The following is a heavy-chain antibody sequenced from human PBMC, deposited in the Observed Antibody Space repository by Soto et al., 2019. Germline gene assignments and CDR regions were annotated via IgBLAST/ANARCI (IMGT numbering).Heavy chain of an antibody. V-gene: IGHV4-59*01. CDR1: GVSINNNY. Sequence: ASETLSLTCTVSGVSINNNYWTWIRQPPGKGLEWIGYVYYSGNTNYNPSLKSRVTISIDTSKNQFSLKLSSVTAADTAVYYCARVGTGAFDYWGQGTLVTVSS. CDR3: ARVGTGAFDY. CDR2: VYYSGNT. J-gene: IGHJ4*02. D-gene: IGHD1-1*01.